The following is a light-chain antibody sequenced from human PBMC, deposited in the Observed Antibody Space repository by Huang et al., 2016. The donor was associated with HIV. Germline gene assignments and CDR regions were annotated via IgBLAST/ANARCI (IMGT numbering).Light chain of an antibody. J-gene: IGKJ4*01. CDR3: QQRSAWPLT. CDR2: DAS. V-gene: IGKV3-11*01. Sequence: EIVLTQSPATLSLSPGERATLSCRASTSVRSYLAWYQQKPGQAPRLLIYDASNRATGIPARFSGSGTGTDFTITISHLQAEDFAVYYCQQRSAWPLTFGGGTKVEI. CDR1: TSVRSY.